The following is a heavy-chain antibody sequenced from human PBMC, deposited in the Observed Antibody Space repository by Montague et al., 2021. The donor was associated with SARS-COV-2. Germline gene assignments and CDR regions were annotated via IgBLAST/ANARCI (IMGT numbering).Heavy chain of an antibody. D-gene: IGHD6-19*01. CDR1: GGSISSYY. CDR2: SYYSGST. J-gene: IGHJ6*02. V-gene: IGHV4-59*01. CDR3: TRDSRTSGWGYWYHGLDV. Sequence: SETLSLTCAVSGGSISSYYWSWIRQPPGKGLEWIGDSYYSGSTTYNPSLKRRVTISVDTSKNQFSLQLCSVTAADTAVYYCTRDSRTSGWGYWYHGLDVWGQGTTVIVSS.